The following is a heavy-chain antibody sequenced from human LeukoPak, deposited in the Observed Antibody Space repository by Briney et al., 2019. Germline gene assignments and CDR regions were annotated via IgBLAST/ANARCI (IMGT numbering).Heavy chain of an antibody. V-gene: IGHV5-51*01. D-gene: IGHD3-22*01. J-gene: IGHJ4*02. Sequence: GESLKISCKGSGYSFTTYWIGWVRQMPGKGLEWMGIIYPGDSDTRYSPSFQGQVTISADKSISTAYLQWSSLKASDTAMYYCARAYYYDSSGYLYYFDYWGQGTLVTVSS. CDR1: GYSFTTYW. CDR2: IYPGDSDT. CDR3: ARAYYYDSSGYLYYFDY.